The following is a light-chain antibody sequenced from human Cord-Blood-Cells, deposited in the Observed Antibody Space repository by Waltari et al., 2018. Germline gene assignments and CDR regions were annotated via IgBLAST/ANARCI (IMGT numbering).Light chain of an antibody. CDR1: SRDVGGDNY. CDR2: EVS. Sequence: QSALTQPASVSGDPGQPITISCTGTSRDVGGDNYVSCYHQQPSKAPKHMIYEVSNRPSRVVIGFSGSKSGNTASLTISGLQAEDEADYYCSSYTSSSTLVFGGGTKLTVL. V-gene: IGLV2-14*01. CDR3: SSYTSSSTLV. J-gene: IGLJ2*01.